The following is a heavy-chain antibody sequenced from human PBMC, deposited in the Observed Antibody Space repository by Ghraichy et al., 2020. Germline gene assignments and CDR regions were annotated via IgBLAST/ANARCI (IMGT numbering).Heavy chain of an antibody. J-gene: IGHJ5*02. CDR1: CYSISGTYY. CDR3: ARGAPSIGDWFDP. D-gene: IGHD2/OR15-2a*01. V-gene: IGHV4-38-2*01. Sequence: SQTLSLTCAVSCYSISGTYYWGWIRQPPGKGLEWIGSIYHSGSTYYNPSLKSRVTISVDTSKNQFSLKLRSVTAADTAVYYCARGAPSIGDWFDPWGQGTVVTVSS. CDR2: IYHSGST.